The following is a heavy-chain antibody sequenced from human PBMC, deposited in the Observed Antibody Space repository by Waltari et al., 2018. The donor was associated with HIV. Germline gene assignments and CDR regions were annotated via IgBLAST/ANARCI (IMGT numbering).Heavy chain of an antibody. Sequence: QVQLVQSGAEVRKPGASVKVSCKASGYTFTGYYMHWVGQAPGQGLEWMGRINPNSGGTNYAQQFQGRVTMTRDTSISTAYMELSRLRSDDTAVYYCAREGARMTTMIYYYYGMDVWGQGTTVTVSS. CDR1: GYTFTGYY. CDR2: INPNSGGT. V-gene: IGHV1-2*06. CDR3: AREGARMTTMIYYYYGMDV. J-gene: IGHJ6*02. D-gene: IGHD4-4*01.